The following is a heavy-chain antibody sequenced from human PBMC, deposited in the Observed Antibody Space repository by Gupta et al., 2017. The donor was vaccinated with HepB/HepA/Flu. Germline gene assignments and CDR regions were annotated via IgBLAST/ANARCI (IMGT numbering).Heavy chain of an antibody. D-gene: IGHD6-13*01. V-gene: IGHV1-8*01. J-gene: IGHJ6*02. CDR1: GYTFTSYD. CDR3: ARGPWIAAAGDWEVTWDGMDV. Sequence: QVQLVQSGAEVKKPGASVKVSCKASGYTFTSYDINWVRQATGQGLEWMGWMNPNSGNTGYAQKFQGRVTMTRNTSISTAYMELSSLRSEDTAVYYCARGPWIAAAGDWEVTWDGMDVWGQGTTVTVSS. CDR2: MNPNSGNT.